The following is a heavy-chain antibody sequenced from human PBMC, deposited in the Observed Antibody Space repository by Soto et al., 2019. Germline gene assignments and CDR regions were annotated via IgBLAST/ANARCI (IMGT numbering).Heavy chain of an antibody. CDR2: INHSGST. Sequence: SETLSLTCAVYGGSFSGYYWSWIRQPPGKGLEWIGEINHSGSTNYNPSLKSRVTISVDTSKNQFSLKLSSVTAADTAVYYCAREGIVVVPAANDAFDIWGQGTMVTVSS. D-gene: IGHD2-2*01. J-gene: IGHJ3*02. CDR1: GGSFSGYY. CDR3: AREGIVVVPAANDAFDI. V-gene: IGHV4-34*01.